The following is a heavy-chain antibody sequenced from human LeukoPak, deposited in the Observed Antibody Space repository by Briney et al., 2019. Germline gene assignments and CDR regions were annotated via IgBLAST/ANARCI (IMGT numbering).Heavy chain of an antibody. CDR3: ARGAGNYYFYGMDV. V-gene: IGHV4-59*01. CDR2: IYYSGST. Sequence: PSETLSLTCTVSGGSISSYFWSWIRQPPGKGLEWIGHIYYSGSTNYNPSLKSRVTVSVDTSKNQFSLKLSSVTAADTAVYYCARGAGNYYFYGMDVWGQGTTVTVSS. CDR1: GGSISSYF. J-gene: IGHJ6*02.